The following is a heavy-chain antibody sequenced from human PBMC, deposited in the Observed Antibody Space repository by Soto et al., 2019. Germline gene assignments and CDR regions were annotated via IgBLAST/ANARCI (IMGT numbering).Heavy chain of an antibody. CDR1: GYTFTTYY. J-gene: IGHJ4*02. V-gene: IGHV1-46*01. CDR3: ARVTDDSSVPHPAPIGS. CDR2: INPSGGNT. D-gene: IGHD3-22*01. Sequence: QVQLVQSGAEVKKPGASVKVSCKASGYTFTTYYMHWVRQAPGQGLEWMGVINPSGGNTNYAQKFQGRVTLTRDMSTTTVYMKLSRLSSEDTAVYYCARVTDDSSVPHPAPIGSWGQGTLVTVSS.